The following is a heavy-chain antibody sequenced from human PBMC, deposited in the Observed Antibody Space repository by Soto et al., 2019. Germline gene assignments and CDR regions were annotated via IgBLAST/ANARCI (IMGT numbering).Heavy chain of an antibody. CDR2: ISYDGRNN. Sequence: QVQLVESGGGVVQPGRSLRLSCAASGFTFSSYGMHWVRQAPGKGLEWVAVISYDGRNNYYADSVKGRFTISRDNSKNTLYLQMNSLRAEDTAVYYCAKDRYDILTGYHEYYFDYWGQGTLVTVSS. D-gene: IGHD3-9*01. V-gene: IGHV3-30*18. J-gene: IGHJ4*02. CDR3: AKDRYDILTGYHEYYFDY. CDR1: GFTFSSYG.